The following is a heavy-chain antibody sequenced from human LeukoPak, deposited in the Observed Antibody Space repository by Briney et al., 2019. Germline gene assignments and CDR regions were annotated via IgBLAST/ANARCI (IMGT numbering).Heavy chain of an antibody. J-gene: IGHJ4*02. CDR1: GFTFSSYS. V-gene: IGHV3-48*01. CDR2: ISSSSSTI. CDR3: ARSFGGRSSGWSDY. D-gene: IGHD6-19*01. Sequence: GGSLRLSCAASGFTFSSYSMNWVRQAPGKGLEWVSYISSSSSTIYYADSVKGRFTISRDNAKNSLYLQMNSLRAEDTAVYYCARSFGGRSSGWSDYWGQGTLVTVSP.